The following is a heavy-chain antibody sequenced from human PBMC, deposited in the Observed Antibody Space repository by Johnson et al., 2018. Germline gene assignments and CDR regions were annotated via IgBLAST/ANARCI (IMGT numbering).Heavy chain of an antibody. J-gene: IGHJ6*03. CDR1: GASISRSSYY. CDR2: ISYGGSP. CDR3: ARARIWGIQLYYYYYMDV. Sequence: QVQLQESGPGLVKPSETXSLTCTVSGASISRSSYYWAWIRQPPRKGLEWIGSISYGGSPYYNPSLKSRVPISVDTSKNQFSLRLSSVTAADTAVYYCARARIWGIQLYYYYYMDVWGKGTTVTVSS. V-gene: IGHV4-39*07. D-gene: IGHD5-18*01.